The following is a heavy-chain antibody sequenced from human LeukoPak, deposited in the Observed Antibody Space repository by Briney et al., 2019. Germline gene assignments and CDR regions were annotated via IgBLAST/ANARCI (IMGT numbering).Heavy chain of an antibody. CDR1: GFTFGDYA. Sequence: GGSLRLSCTVSGFTFGDYAINWVRQAPGKGLEWVGFIRSKAFGETAEYAASVKGRFTISRDDSKSIAYLQMNSLKTEDTAVYYCTRDRGSSTLGDYWGQGTLDTVSS. V-gene: IGHV3-49*04. CDR3: TRDRGSSTLGDY. J-gene: IGHJ4*02. D-gene: IGHD7-27*01. CDR2: IRSKAFGETA.